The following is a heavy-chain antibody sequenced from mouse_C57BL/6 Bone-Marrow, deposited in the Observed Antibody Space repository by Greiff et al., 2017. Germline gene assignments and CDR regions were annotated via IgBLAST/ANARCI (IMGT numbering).Heavy chain of an antibody. J-gene: IGHJ3*01. CDR1: GFTFSSYG. Sequence: EVKLVESGGDLVKPGGSLKLSCAASGFTFSSYGMSWVRQTPDKRLEWVATISSGGSYTYYPDSVMGRFTISRDNAKNTLYLQMSSLKSEDTAMYYCARRDYDWFAYWGQGTLVTVSA. D-gene: IGHD2-4*01. V-gene: IGHV5-6*02. CDR2: ISSGGSYT. CDR3: ARRDYDWFAY.